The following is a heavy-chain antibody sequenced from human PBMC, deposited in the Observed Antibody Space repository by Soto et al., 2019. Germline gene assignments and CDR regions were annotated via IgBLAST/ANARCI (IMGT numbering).Heavy chain of an antibody. D-gene: IGHD4-17*01. Sequence: GGSLRLSCSASGFTFSSYAMHWVRQAPGKGLEYVSAISSNGGSTYYADSVKGRFTISRDNSKNTLYLQMSSLRAEDTAVYYCVKGRRPTTVVTRVAFDIWGQGTMVTVSS. CDR2: ISSNGGST. CDR1: GFTFSSYA. J-gene: IGHJ3*02. V-gene: IGHV3-64D*08. CDR3: VKGRRPTTVVTRVAFDI.